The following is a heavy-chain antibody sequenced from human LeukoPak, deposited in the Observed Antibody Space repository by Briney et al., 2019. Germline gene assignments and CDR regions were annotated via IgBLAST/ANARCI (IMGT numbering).Heavy chain of an antibody. Sequence: PSETLSLTCTVSGGSISSYYWSWIRQPPGKGLDCIGYIYYSGTTNYNPSLKSRVTISVDTSKNQFSLKLSSVTAADTAVYYCARDTSSSWHNWFDPWGQGTLVTVSS. CDR2: IYYSGTT. CDR1: GGSISSYY. J-gene: IGHJ5*02. CDR3: ARDTSSSWHNWFDP. D-gene: IGHD6-13*01. V-gene: IGHV4-59*12.